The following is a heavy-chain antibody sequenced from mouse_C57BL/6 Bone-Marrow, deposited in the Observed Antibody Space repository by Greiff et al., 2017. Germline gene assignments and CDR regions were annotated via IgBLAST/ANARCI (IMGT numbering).Heavy chain of an antibody. V-gene: IGHV1-18*01. CDR1: GYTFTDYN. J-gene: IGHJ3*01. D-gene: IGHD2-10*01. CDR2: INPNNGGT. Sequence: VQLQQSGPELVKPGASVKIPCKASGYTFTDYNMDWVKQSHGQSLEWIGDINPNNGGTIYNQKFKGKATLTVDKSSSTAYMELRSLTSEDTAVYYCARGPTMVTAAWFAYWGQGTLVTVSA. CDR3: ARGPTMVTAAWFAY.